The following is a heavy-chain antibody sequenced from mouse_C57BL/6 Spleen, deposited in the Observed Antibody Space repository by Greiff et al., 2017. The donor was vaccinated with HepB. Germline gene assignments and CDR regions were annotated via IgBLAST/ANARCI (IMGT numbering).Heavy chain of an antibody. CDR3: TTRLGGY. V-gene: IGHV14-4*01. Sequence: EVKLMESGAELVRPGASVKLSCTASGFNIKDDYMHWVKQRPEQGLEWIGWIDPENGDTEYASKFQGKATITADTSSNTAYLQLSSLTSEDTAVYYCTTRLGGYWGQGTTLTVSS. D-gene: IGHD4-1*01. CDR1: GFNIKDDY. J-gene: IGHJ2*01. CDR2: IDPENGDT.